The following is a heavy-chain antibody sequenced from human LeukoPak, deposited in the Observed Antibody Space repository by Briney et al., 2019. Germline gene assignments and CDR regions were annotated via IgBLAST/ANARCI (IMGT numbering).Heavy chain of an antibody. CDR2: FDPEDGET. J-gene: IGHJ4*02. V-gene: IGHV1-24*01. D-gene: IGHD2-21*01. CDR1: GYTLTELS. Sequence: ASVKVSCKVSGYTLTELSMHWVRQAPGKGLEWMGGFDPEDGETIYAHKFQGRVTMTEDTSTDTAYMELSSLRSEDTAVYYCATHPIVVVIAHFDYWGQGTLVTVSS. CDR3: ATHPIVVVIAHFDY.